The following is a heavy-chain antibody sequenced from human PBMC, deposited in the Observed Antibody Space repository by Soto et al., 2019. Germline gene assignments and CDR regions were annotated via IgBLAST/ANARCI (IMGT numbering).Heavy chain of an antibody. V-gene: IGHV3-7*03. CDR1: GFTFSSSW. CDR2: IKQGGNER. J-gene: IGHJ4*02. D-gene: IGHD3-10*01. CDR3: AIDSGAVPLDY. Sequence: EVQLVESGGGLVQPGGSLRLSCAASGFTFSSSWMNWVRQAPGRGLEWVANIKQGGNERHYVASVKGRFTISRDNAKNSLHLQMNPLRAEDTAVYYCAIDSGAVPLDYLGQGTLVTVSS.